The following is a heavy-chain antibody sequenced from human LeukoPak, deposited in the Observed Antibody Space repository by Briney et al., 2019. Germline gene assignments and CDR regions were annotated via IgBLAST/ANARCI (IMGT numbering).Heavy chain of an antibody. V-gene: IGHV1-46*01. J-gene: IGHJ4*02. CDR3: ARDFQFAEQLWLPGY. CDR2: INPSGGST. D-gene: IGHD5-18*01. CDR1: GYTLTELS. Sequence: GASVKVSCKVSGYTLTELSMHWVRQAPGQGLEWMGIINPSGGSTSYSHKFQGRVTMTRDTSTSTVYMELSSLRSEDTAVYYCARDFQFAEQLWLPGYWGQGTLVTVSS.